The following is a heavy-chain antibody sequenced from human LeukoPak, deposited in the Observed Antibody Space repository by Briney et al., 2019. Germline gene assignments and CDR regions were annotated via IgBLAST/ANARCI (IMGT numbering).Heavy chain of an antibody. CDR3: VRDDVGDGGNSEDFDC. D-gene: IGHD5-24*01. CDR1: GFTISSYW. V-gene: IGHV3-7*01. J-gene: IGHJ4*02. Sequence: GGSLRLSCAASGFTISSYWMSWVRQAPGKGLEWVANIKQDGSEKNYVDSVKGRFTISRDNAKNSLYLQMNSLRAEDTAVYYCVRDDVGDGGNSEDFDCWGQGTLVTVSS. CDR2: IKQDGSEK.